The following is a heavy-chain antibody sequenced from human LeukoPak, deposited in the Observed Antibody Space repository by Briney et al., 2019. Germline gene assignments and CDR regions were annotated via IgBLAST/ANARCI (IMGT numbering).Heavy chain of an antibody. CDR1: GGTFSSYA. CDR3: ARVAAEVVGVPGAIGFGWLRRDYYYMDV. V-gene: IGHV1-69*05. Sequence: SVKVSCKASGGTFSSYAISWVRQAPGQGLEWMGGIIPIFGTANYAQKFQGRVTMTTDTSTSTANMEVRSLRSDDTAVYYCARVAAEVVGVPGAIGFGWLRRDYYYMDVWGKGTPVTVSS. D-gene: IGHD2-2*02. CDR2: IIPIFGTA. J-gene: IGHJ6*03.